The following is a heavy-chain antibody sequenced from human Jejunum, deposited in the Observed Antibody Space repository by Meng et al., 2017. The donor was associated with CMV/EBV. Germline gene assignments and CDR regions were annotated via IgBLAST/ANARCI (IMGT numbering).Heavy chain of an antibody. D-gene: IGHD1-1*01. Sequence: KGSGYSFTSYFIGWVRHMPGKGLEWMGMIYPSDSDTRYSPSFQGQVTISADKSISTAFLQWSSLKASDTAIYYCARLARNNWNFDYWGQGTLVTVSS. CDR2: IYPSDSDT. J-gene: IGHJ4*02. CDR3: ARLARNNWNFDY. V-gene: IGHV5-51*01. CDR1: GYSFTSYF.